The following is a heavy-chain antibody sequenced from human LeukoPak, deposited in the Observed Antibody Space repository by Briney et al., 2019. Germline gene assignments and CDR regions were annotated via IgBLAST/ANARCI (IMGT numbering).Heavy chain of an antibody. V-gene: IGHV1-69*04. J-gene: IGHJ4*02. D-gene: IGHD2-15*01. CDR1: GYTFTSYA. CDR3: ARNSGVEPRFDY. Sequence: SVKVSCKASGYTFTSYAISWVRQAPGQGLEWMGRIIPILGIANYAQKFQGRVTITADKSTSTAYMELSSLRSEDTAVYYCARNSGVEPRFDYWGQGTLVTVSS. CDR2: IIPILGIA.